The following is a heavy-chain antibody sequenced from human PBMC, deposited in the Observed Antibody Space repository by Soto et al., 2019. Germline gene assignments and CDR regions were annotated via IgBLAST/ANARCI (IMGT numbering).Heavy chain of an antibody. Sequence: QVQLVESGGGVVQPGRSLRLSCAASGFTFSSYGMHWVRQAPGKGLEWVAVISYDGSNKYYADSVKGRFTISRDNSKNTLYLQMNSLRAEDTAVYYCAKEGHSSSWYQAWYGMDVWGQGTTVTVSS. J-gene: IGHJ6*02. CDR2: ISYDGSNK. CDR1: GFTFSSYG. D-gene: IGHD6-13*01. V-gene: IGHV3-30*18. CDR3: AKEGHSSSWYQAWYGMDV.